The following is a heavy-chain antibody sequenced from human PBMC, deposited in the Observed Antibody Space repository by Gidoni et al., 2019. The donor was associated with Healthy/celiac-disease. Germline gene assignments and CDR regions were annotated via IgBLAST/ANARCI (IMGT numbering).Heavy chain of an antibody. V-gene: IGHV3-15*01. D-gene: IGHD3-22*01. Sequence: EVQLVESGGGLVQPGGSLRLSCAASGFTFSNAWMSWVRQAPGKGLEWVGRIKSKTDGGTTDYAAPVKGRFTIARDDSKNTLYLQMNSLKTEDTAVYYCTTDQVTMIVVGQRAIDYWGQGTLVTVSS. CDR1: GFTFSNAW. CDR2: IKSKTDGGTT. CDR3: TTDQVTMIVVGQRAIDY. J-gene: IGHJ4*02.